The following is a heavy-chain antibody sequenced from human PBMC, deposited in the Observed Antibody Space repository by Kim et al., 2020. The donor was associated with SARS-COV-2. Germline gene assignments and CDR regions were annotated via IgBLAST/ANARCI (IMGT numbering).Heavy chain of an antibody. V-gene: IGHV3-30*01. CDR3: ARANYDLLTGYFDALDI. Sequence: NGRITISRDNAKNTVYLQMNTLRPEDTAVYYCARANYDLLTGYFDALDIWGQGTMVTVSS. J-gene: IGHJ3*02. D-gene: IGHD3-9*01.